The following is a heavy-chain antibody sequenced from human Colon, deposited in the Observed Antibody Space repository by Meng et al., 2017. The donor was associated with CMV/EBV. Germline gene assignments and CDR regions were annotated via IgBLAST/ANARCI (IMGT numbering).Heavy chain of an antibody. CDR3: ARACRQFNNCYLDS. V-gene: IGHV3-53*01. CDR1: GFSVTSSY. D-gene: IGHD1-20*01. CDR2: IRYDGSA. J-gene: IGHJ4*02. Sequence: GESLKISCAASGFSVTSSYMTWARQAPGKGLEWVSFIRYDGSATYTASVQGRFAISRDNSKNTVYLQMNNLRAEDTALYYCARACRQFNNCYLDSWGQGTQVTVSS.